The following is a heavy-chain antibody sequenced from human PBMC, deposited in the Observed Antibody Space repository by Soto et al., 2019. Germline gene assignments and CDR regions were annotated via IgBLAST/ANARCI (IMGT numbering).Heavy chain of an antibody. V-gene: IGHV3-15*01. CDR3: TTDDPINKY. Sequence: LSCAASGFTFSNAWMSWVRQAPGKGLEWVGRIKSKTNGGTTDYAAPVKGRFAISRDDSKNTVYLQMNSLKTEDAAVYYCTTDDPINKYWGQGTLVTVSS. J-gene: IGHJ4*02. CDR1: GFTFSNAW. CDR2: IKSKTNGGTT.